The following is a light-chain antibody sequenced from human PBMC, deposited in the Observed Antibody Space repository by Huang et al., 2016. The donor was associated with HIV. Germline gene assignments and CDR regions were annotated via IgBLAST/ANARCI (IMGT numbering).Light chain of an antibody. CDR2: EGS. V-gene: IGKV2-29*02. CDR3: MQGIHLSSP. J-gene: IGKJ4*01. Sequence: DIILSQTPLSLSVTAGQPASISCKSSQSLLHSDGKTYLYWYVQKAGHSPQLLMYEGSNRFSGVPERCSGSGSGTSFTLMISRVEAEDVGVYYCMQGIHLSSPFGGGTKIEI. CDR1: QSLLHSDGKTY.